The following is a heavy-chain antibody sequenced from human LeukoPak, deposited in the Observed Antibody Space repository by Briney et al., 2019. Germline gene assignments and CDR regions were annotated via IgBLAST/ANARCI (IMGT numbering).Heavy chain of an antibody. J-gene: IGHJ4*02. CDR1: GYTFTSYY. CDR2: INPSGGST. CDR3: ARDLRAHYYDGSGSTLDY. D-gene: IGHD3-22*01. V-gene: IGHV1-46*01. Sequence: GASVKVSCKASGYTFTSYYMHWVRQAPGQGLEWVGIINPSGGSTSYAQKFQGRVTMTRDTSTSTVYMELSSLRSEDTAVYYCARDLRAHYYDGSGSTLDYWGQGTLVIVSS.